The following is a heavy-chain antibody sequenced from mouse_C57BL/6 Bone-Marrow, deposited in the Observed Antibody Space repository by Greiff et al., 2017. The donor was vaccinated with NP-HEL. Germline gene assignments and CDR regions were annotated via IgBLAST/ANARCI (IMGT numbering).Heavy chain of an antibody. CDR1: GYTFTDYN. Sequence: VQLKQSGPELVKPGASVKIPCKASGYTFTDYNMDWVKQSHGKSLEWIGDINPNNGGTIYNQKFKGKATLTVDKSSSTAYMELRSLTSEDTAVYYCASVYDYGPAYWGQGTLVTVSA. J-gene: IGHJ3*01. CDR3: ASVYDYGPAY. V-gene: IGHV1-18*01. CDR2: INPNNGGT. D-gene: IGHD2-4*01.